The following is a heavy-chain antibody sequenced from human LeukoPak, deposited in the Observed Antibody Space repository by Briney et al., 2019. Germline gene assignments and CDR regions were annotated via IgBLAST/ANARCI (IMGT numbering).Heavy chain of an antibody. CDR2: INHSAST. V-gene: IGHV4-34*01. D-gene: IGHD3-10*01. Sequence: SETLSLTCAVYGGSFSGYYWSWIRQPPGKGLEWIGEINHSASTNYHPSLKSRVTISVDTSKNQFSLKLSSVTAADTAVYYCARGRRGMVRGYFDYWDQGTLVTVSS. CDR1: GGSFSGYY. J-gene: IGHJ4*02. CDR3: ARGRRGMVRGYFDY.